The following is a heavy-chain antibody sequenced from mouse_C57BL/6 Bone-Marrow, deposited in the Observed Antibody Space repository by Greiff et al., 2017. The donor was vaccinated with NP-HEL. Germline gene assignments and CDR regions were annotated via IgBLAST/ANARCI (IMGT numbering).Heavy chain of an antibody. Sequence: QVQLKQSGAELVKPGASVKMSCKASGYTFTSYWITWVKQRPGQGLEWIGDIYPGSGSTNYNEKFKSKATLTVDTSSSTAYMQLSSLTSEDSAVYYCALGDGDYFDYWGQGTTLTVSS. CDR2: IYPGSGST. CDR1: GYTFTSYW. D-gene: IGHD2-3*01. V-gene: IGHV1-55*01. J-gene: IGHJ2*01. CDR3: ALGDGDYFDY.